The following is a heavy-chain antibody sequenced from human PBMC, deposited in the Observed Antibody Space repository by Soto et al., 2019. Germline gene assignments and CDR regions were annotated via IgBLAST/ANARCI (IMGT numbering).Heavy chain of an antibody. D-gene: IGHD3-22*01. CDR3: ARAPNYYENHYGMDV. CDR1: GGSFSGYY. J-gene: IGHJ6*02. Sequence: SETLSLTCAVYGGSFSGYYWSWIRQPPGKGLEWIGEINHSGSTNYNPSLKSRVTISVDTSKNQFSLKLSSVTAADTAVYYCARAPNYYENHYGMDVWGQGTTVTVSS. CDR2: INHSGST. V-gene: IGHV4-34*01.